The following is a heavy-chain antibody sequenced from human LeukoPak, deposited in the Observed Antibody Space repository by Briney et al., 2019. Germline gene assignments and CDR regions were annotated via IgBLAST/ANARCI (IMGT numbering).Heavy chain of an antibody. CDR2: IKSKTDGGTT. D-gene: IGHD2-15*01. V-gene: IGHV3-15*07. CDR1: GFTFSNAW. CDR3: STHPTSGF. Sequence: GGSLRLSCAASGFTFSNAWMNWVRQAPGKGLEWVGRIKSKTDGGTTDYATPVKDRFTISRDDSENTAFLQMNSLKTEDTAIYYCSTHPTSGFWGQGTLVTVSS. J-gene: IGHJ4*02.